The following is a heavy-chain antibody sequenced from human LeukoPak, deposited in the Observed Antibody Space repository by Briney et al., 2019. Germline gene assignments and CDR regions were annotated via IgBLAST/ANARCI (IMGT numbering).Heavy chain of an antibody. D-gene: IGHD5-12*01. J-gene: IGHJ4*02. CDR1: GGTFSSYA. Sequence: GASVKVSCKASGGTFSSYAISWVRQAPGQGLEWMGRIIPILGIANYAQKFQGRVTITADKSTSTAYMELSSLRSEDTAVYYCATQTATTRFDYWGRGTLVTVSS. CDR2: IIPILGIA. CDR3: ATQTATTRFDY. V-gene: IGHV1-69*04.